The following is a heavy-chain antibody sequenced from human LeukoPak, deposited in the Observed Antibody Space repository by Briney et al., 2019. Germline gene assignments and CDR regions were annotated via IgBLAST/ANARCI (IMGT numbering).Heavy chain of an antibody. Sequence: PSETLSLTCTVSGGSISSGSYYWSWVRQAPGKGLEWVSAISGSGGSTYYADSVKGRFTISRDNSKNTLYLQMNSLRAEDTAVYYCANGHISVLPAFDYWGQGTLVTVSS. CDR2: ISGSGGST. CDR3: ANGHISVLPAFDY. V-gene: IGHV3-23*01. CDR1: GGSISSGSYY. J-gene: IGHJ4*02. D-gene: IGHD4/OR15-4a*01.